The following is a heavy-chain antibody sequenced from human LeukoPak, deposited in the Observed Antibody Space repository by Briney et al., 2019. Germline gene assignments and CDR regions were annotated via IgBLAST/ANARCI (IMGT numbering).Heavy chain of an antibody. V-gene: IGHV4-39*07. D-gene: IGHD1-14*01. CDR3: TRVYNPDYYYYMDV. CDR1: DGSITIDSYY. J-gene: IGHJ6*03. CDR2: IYYSGST. Sequence: TSETLSLTCSVSDGSITIDSYYWGWVRQPPGKGLEWIGSIYYSGSTYYTPSLKSRAFISVDTSQNHFSLSLRSVTAADTAVYYCTRVYNPDYYYYMDVWGKGTTVTVSS.